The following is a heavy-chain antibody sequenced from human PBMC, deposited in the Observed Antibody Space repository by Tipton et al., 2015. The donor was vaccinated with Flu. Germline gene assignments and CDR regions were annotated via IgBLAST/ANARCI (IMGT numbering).Heavy chain of an antibody. D-gene: IGHD2-2*01. J-gene: IGHJ4*02. CDR3: ARDPSLGMPDYFDY. CDR1: GGSIRSSIYY. Sequence: GLVKPSETLSLTCTVSGGSIRSSIYYWNWVRQPPGKGLEWIGYIYHNQYTKYNPSLKSRVTISVDTSKSQFSLQLRSVTAADTAVYYCARDPSLGMPDYFDYWGQGLLVTASS. CDR2: IYHNQYT. V-gene: IGHV4-61*01.